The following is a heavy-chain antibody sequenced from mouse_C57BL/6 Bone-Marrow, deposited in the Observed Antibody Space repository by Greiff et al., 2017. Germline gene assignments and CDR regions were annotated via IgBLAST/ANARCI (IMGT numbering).Heavy chain of an antibody. J-gene: IGHJ2*01. CDR2: IDPEDGET. CDR3: TRYLLYSGTSY. Sequence: VQLQQPGAELVKPGASVKLSCTASGFNIKDSYIHWVKQRTEQGLEWIGRIDPEDGETTYAPKFQDKATITEDKSYNTAYLQLSSLTSEDTAVYYCTRYLLYSGTSYWDQGTTPTVSA. V-gene: IGHV14-2*01. CDR1: GFNIKDSY. D-gene: IGHD1-1*01.